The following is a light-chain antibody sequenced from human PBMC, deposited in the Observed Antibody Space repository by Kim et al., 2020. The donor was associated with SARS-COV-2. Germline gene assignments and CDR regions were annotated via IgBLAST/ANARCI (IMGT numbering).Light chain of an antibody. J-gene: IGKJ1*01. CDR3: QQYGSSPWT. CDR1: QSGSSSY. V-gene: IGKV3-20*01. CDR2: DAS. Sequence: PGGRATLSCRTSQSGSSSYLAWYQQKPGQAPRLLIYDASTRATGIPDRFSGSGSGTDFTLTISRLEPEDFAVYYCQQYGSSPWTFGRGTKVDIK.